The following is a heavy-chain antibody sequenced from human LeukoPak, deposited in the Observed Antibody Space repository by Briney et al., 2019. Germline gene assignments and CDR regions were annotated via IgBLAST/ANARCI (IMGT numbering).Heavy chain of an antibody. V-gene: IGHV4-34*01. CDR1: GGSFSGYY. Sequence: SETLSLTCAVYGGSFSGYYWSWIRQPPGKGLEWIGEINHSGSTNYSPSLKSRVTISVDTSKNQFSLKLSSVAAADTAVYYCARGSRVFGVVIPWGQGTLVTVSS. CDR2: INHSGST. D-gene: IGHD3-3*01. J-gene: IGHJ4*02. CDR3: ARGSRVFGVVIP.